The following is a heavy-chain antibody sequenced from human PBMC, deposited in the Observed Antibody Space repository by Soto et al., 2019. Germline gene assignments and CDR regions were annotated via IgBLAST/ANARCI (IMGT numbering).Heavy chain of an antibody. D-gene: IGHD1-26*01. V-gene: IGHV1-69*06. J-gene: IGHJ4*02. CDR3: ARAIKRWEVNYYFDF. CDR2: IVVDSNTA. CDR1: GSTFNNFA. Sequence: QVVLLQSGAEVKAPGSSVRFSCQVSGSTFNNFAFSWVRQAPGNGPEWMGGIVVDSNTAEYSQRFQDRVTITADTSSKTLYMELGSLTFEDTAVYYCARAIKRWEVNYYFDFWGQGTLVTVSS.